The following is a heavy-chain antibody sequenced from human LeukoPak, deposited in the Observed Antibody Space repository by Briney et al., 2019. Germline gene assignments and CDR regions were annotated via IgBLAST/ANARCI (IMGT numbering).Heavy chain of an antibody. V-gene: IGHV3-23*01. CDR3: ATQRLPGSPLGY. Sequence: GGSLRLSCAASGFTFSSYAMSWVRQAPGKGLEWVSAISGSSGSTYYADSVKGRFTISRDNSKNTLYLQMNSLRAEDTAVYYCATQRLPGSPLGYWGQGTLVTVSS. CDR1: GFTFSSYA. CDR2: ISGSSGST. J-gene: IGHJ4*02. D-gene: IGHD6-19*01.